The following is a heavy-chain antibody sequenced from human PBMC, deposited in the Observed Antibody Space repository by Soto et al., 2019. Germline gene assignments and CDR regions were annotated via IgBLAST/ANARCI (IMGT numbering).Heavy chain of an antibody. CDR3: ASPYSASSVERGITVVRGVPDRFDY. Sequence: QVQLVQSGAEVKKPGSSVKVSCKASGGTFSSYAISWVRQAPGQGLEWMGGIIPIFGTAHYAQKFQGRVTITADKSTRTAYMVLSSLRAEDTGVYYCASPYSASSVERGITVVRGVPDRFDYWGQGTLVTVSS. CDR1: GGTFSSYA. V-gene: IGHV1-69*06. CDR2: IIPIFGTA. J-gene: IGHJ4*02. D-gene: IGHD3-10*01.